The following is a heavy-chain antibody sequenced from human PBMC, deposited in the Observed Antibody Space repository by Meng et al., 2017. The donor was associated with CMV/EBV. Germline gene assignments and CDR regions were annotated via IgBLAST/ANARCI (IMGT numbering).Heavy chain of an antibody. CDR3: AGDPAISMVRGVISDY. CDR1: GFTFSSYW. CDR2: IKQDGSEK. J-gene: IGHJ4*02. V-gene: IGHV3-7*01. D-gene: IGHD3-10*01. Sequence: GGSLRLSCAASGFTFSSYWMNWVRQAPGKGREWVATIKQDGSEKYYVDSVKGRFAISRDNAENSLFLHMNSLRAEDTAVYYCAGDPAISMVRGVISDYWGQGTLVTVSS.